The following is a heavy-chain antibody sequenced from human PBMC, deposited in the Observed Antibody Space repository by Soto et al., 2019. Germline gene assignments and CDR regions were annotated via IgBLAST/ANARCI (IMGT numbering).Heavy chain of an antibody. J-gene: IGHJ4*02. CDR1: GGSISSSSYY. D-gene: IGHD6-19*01. V-gene: IGHV4-39*01. CDR3: ARSGEWLVHIVDY. Sequence: GTLSLTCTVSGGSISSSSYYWGWIRQPPGKGLEWIGSIYYSGSTYYNPSLKSRVTISVDTSKNQFSLKLSSVTAADTAVYYCARSGEWLVHIVDYWGQGTLVTVSS. CDR2: IYYSGST.